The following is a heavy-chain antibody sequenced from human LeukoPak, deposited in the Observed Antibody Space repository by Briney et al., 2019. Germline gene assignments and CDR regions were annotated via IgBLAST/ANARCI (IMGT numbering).Heavy chain of an antibody. V-gene: IGHV4-34*01. J-gene: IGHJ4*02. CDR3: ARVPTVTSMSFDY. CDR2: INHSGST. D-gene: IGHD4-17*01. Sequence: SETLSLTCAVYGGSFSGYYWSWIRQPPGKGLEWIGEINHSGSTNYNPSLKSRVTISVDTSKNQFSLKLSSVTAADTAVYYCARVPTVTSMSFDYWGQGTLVTVSS. CDR1: GGSFSGYY.